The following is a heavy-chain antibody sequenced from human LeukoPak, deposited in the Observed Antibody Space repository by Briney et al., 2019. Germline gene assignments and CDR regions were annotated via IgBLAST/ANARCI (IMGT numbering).Heavy chain of an antibody. J-gene: IGHJ4*02. CDR2: IRSKTFGGTT. Sequence: GGSLGSSGTSSGLPFGTYAVSWFGQLPGKGLEWVAFIRSKTFGGTTEYAASVEGRFTISRDDSKSIAYLQMNSLKTEDTAVYYCTRYSGRTDYWGQGTLVTVSS. V-gene: IGHV3-49*03. CDR3: TRYSGRTDY. D-gene: IGHD5-18*01. CDR1: GLPFGTYA.